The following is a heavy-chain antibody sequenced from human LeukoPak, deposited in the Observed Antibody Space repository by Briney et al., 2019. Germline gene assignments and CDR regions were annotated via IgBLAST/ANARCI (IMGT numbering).Heavy chain of an antibody. CDR2: VSTSNGDT. V-gene: IGHV1-18*04. Sequence: ASVKVSCKASGYTFTGYYMHWVRQAPGQGLEWMGWVSTSNGDTSYADKFQGRVTMTTETVTKTAYMELRRLRSGDTAMYFCARVSDTSMVTPGFDSWGQGTLVTVSS. CDR1: GYTFTGYY. J-gene: IGHJ4*02. D-gene: IGHD5-18*01. CDR3: ARVSDTSMVTPGFDS.